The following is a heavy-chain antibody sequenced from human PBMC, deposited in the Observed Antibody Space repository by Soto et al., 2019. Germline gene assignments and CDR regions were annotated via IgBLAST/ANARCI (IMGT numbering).Heavy chain of an antibody. J-gene: IGHJ4*02. V-gene: IGHV2-5*02. CDR1: GFLLSTSGVG. CDR2: IYWDVDK. D-gene: IGHD3-16*01. CDR3: AHRRRGSYFDY. Sequence: QITLKESGHTLVKPTQTLTLTCIFSGFLLSTSGVGVGWIRQPPGKALEWLSLIYWDVDKRYSPYLKSRLTITKDTSKNQVVLTMTNMDPEDTATYYCAHRRRGSYFDYWGQGTLVTVSS.